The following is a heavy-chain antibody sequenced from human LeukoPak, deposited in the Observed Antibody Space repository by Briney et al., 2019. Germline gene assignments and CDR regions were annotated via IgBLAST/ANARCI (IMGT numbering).Heavy chain of an antibody. D-gene: IGHD3-22*01. J-gene: IGHJ4*02. CDR3: AKGGGSGYYDSSAYRFDY. CDR1: GFTFNIYG. Sequence: GRSLRLSCAASGFTFNIYGMHWVRQAPGKGLEWVATISYDGSKQYYADSVKGRFTVSRDNSKNTLYLEMNSLRAEDTAVYYCAKGGGSGYYDSSAYRFDYWGQGTLVTVTS. V-gene: IGHV3-30*18. CDR2: ISYDGSKQ.